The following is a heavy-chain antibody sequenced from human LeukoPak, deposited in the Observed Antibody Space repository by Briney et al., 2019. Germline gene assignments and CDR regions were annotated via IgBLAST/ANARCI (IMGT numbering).Heavy chain of an antibody. CDR3: AKDRSCTNDICHGDFDY. V-gene: IGHV3-23*01. D-gene: IGHD2-8*01. CDR1: GFIFSSYA. J-gene: IGHJ4*02. Sequence: GGSLRLSCAASGFIFSSYAVSWVRQAPGKGLEWVSSISGSGGSTYSADSVKGRFTISRDNSKNTLYLQMNSLRAEDTALYYCAKDRSCTNDICHGDFDYWGQGTLVTVSS. CDR2: ISGSGGST.